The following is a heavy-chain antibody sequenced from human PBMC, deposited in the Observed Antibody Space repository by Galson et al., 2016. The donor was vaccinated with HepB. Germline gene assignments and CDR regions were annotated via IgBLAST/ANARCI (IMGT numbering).Heavy chain of an antibody. CDR1: GFTFSSYA. J-gene: IGHJ4*02. D-gene: IGHD3-10*01. V-gene: IGHV3-23*01. CDR2: ISGSAGST. CDR3: AKSPAYFGSGGFDY. Sequence: SLRLSCAASGFTFSSYAMSWVRQAPGKGLEWVSGISGSAGSTSYADSVKGRFTISRDNSKNTLYLQMNSLRAEDTAVYYCAKSPAYFGSGGFDYWGQGTLVTVSS.